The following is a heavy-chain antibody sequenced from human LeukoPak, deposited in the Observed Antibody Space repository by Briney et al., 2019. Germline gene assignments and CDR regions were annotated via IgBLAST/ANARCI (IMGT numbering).Heavy chain of an antibody. D-gene: IGHD3-22*01. CDR1: GFTVSSNY. V-gene: IGHV3-53*05. CDR2: IYSAGGI. J-gene: IGHJ3*02. CDR3: AKAYYYDSSGYIAATAPFDI. Sequence: GGSLRLSCAASGFTVSSNYIGWVRQAPGKGLEWVSIIYSAGGIYYADSVKGRFTISRDNSKNSLYLQMNSLRTEDTALYYCAKAYYYDSSGYIAATAPFDIWGQGTMVTVSS.